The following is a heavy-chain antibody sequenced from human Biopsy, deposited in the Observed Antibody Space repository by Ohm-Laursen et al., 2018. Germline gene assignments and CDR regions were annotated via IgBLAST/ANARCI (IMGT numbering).Heavy chain of an antibody. CDR1: GKTFSDYQ. CDR3: GNEVHGRDY. J-gene: IGHJ4*02. CDR2: INQAGTT. Sequence: GTLSLTCAVFGKTFSDYQWSWIRQPHGKGLEWIGQINQAGTTNYNPSLKSRVSISADESKYEFSLRLTSVTAADTAVYLCGNEVHGRDYWGLGAQVTVSS. V-gene: IGHV4-34*08. D-gene: IGHD2-15*01.